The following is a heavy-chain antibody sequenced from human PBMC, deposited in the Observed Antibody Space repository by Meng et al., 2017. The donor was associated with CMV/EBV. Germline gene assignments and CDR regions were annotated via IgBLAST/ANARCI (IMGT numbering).Heavy chain of an antibody. Sequence: QVHLQQWVSGRLKPAGTLSLTCAVYGGSFSGYYWSWIRQPPGKGLEWIGEINHSGSTNYNPSLKRRVTISVDTSKNQFSLKLSSVTAADTAVYYCARGLMVRGSRVNWFDPWGQGTLVTVSS. J-gene: IGHJ5*02. D-gene: IGHD3-10*01. CDR1: GGSFSGYY. CDR3: ARGLMVRGSRVNWFDP. V-gene: IGHV4-34*01. CDR2: INHSGST.